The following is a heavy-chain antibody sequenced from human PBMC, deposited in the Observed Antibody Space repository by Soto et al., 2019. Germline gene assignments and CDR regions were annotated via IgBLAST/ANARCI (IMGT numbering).Heavy chain of an antibody. J-gene: IGHJ4*02. CDR3: ATRNDGSGSLDY. Sequence: SETLSLTCAVSGASISSNKWWIWVRQPPGKGLEWIAGIYHSGSANYNPSLKSRVTISVDKSKNQFSLKLSSVTAADTAVYYCATRNDGSGSLDYWGQGALVTVLL. CDR1: GASISSNKW. CDR2: IYHSGSA. D-gene: IGHD3-10*01. V-gene: IGHV4-4*02.